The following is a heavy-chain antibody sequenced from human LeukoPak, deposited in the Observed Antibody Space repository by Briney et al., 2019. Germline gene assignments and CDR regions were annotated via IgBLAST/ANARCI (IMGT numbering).Heavy chain of an antibody. J-gene: IGHJ4*02. CDR1: GFTFSDSY. D-gene: IGHD2-21*02. Sequence: PGGSLRLSCAASGFTFSDSYTSWIPQAPRKGMERGSYISSSGSTIYYADCVKARFTISRDNTHNSLYLQITILRTEDTAIFYCARSYCGGDCYFDYWGQGNLVTVSS. CDR2: ISSSGSTI. CDR3: ARSYCGGDCYFDY. V-gene: IGHV3-11*04.